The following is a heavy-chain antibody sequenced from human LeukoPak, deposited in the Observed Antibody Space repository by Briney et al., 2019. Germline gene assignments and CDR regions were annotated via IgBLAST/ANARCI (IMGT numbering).Heavy chain of an antibody. CDR1: GYSFTKYW. Sequence: GESLRISCKGSGYSFTKYWIGWVRQMPGKGLEWMGVIYPDDSRTKYSPSFQGQVTFSADKSISSAYLQWSSLKASDTAMYYCVRRAAEWELLDYWGQGTLVTVSS. CDR3: VRRAAEWELLDY. D-gene: IGHD1-26*01. CDR2: IYPDDSRT. V-gene: IGHV5-51*01. J-gene: IGHJ4*02.